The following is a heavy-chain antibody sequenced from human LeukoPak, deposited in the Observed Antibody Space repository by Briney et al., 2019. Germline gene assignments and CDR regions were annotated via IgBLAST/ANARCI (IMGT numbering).Heavy chain of an antibody. J-gene: IGHJ4*02. CDR1: GFTFSSCA. D-gene: IGHD1-26*01. CDR2: ISGSGATT. CDR3: AKDQSRVGASDPFDS. Sequence: GGSLRLSCAASGFTFSSCAMTWVRQAPGKGLEWVSSISGSGATTYYADSVKGRFTISRDDSNNTVYLQMNSLRAEDTAVYYCAKDQSRVGASDPFDSWGQGMQVGVSS. V-gene: IGHV3-23*01.